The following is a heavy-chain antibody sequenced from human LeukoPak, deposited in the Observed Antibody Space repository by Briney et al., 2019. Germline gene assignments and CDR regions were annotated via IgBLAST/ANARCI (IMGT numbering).Heavy chain of an antibody. J-gene: IGHJ6*03. CDR2: IIPIFGTA. CDR3: AREVVVVAATWANYYYYYMDV. V-gene: IGHV1-69*05. D-gene: IGHD2-15*01. CDR1: VGTFSSYA. Sequence: ASVKVSCKASVGTFSSYAISWVRQAPGQGLEWMGRIIPIFGTANYAQKFQGRVTITTDESTSTAYMELRSLRSEDTAVYYCAREVVVVAATWANYYYYYMDVWGKGTTVTVSS.